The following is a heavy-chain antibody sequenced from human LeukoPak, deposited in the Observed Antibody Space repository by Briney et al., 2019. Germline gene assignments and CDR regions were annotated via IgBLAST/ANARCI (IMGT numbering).Heavy chain of an antibody. V-gene: IGHV4-31*03. D-gene: IGHD4-17*01. CDR3: ARGPRGSNDYGGGFDP. CDR1: GGSISSGGHY. Sequence: SETLSLTCTVSGGSISSGGHYWSWIRQHPGKGLEWIGYIYYSGSTYYNPSLKSRVTISVDTSKNQFSLKLSSVTAADTAVHYCARGPRGSNDYGGGFDPWGQGTLVTVSS. CDR2: IYYSGST. J-gene: IGHJ5*02.